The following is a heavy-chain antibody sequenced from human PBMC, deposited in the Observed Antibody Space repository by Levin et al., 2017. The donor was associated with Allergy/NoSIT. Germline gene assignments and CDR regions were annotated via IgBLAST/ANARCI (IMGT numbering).Heavy chain of an antibody. V-gene: IGHV4-59*01. CDR3: ARYAAPYYDFWSGYYMGYYYYYMDV. J-gene: IGHJ6*03. Sequence: SETLSLTCTVSGGSISSYYWSWIRQPPGKGLEWIGYIYYSGSTNYNPSLKSRVTISVDTSKNQFSLKLSSVTAADTAVYYCARYAAPYYDFWSGYYMGYYYYYMDVWGKGTTVTVSS. CDR2: IYYSGST. D-gene: IGHD3-3*01. CDR1: GGSISSYY.